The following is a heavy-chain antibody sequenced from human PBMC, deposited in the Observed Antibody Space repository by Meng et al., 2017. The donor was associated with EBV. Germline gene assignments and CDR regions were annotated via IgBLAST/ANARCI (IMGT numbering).Heavy chain of an antibody. Sequence: QITLKESGPTLVQPHQTLTLTCTFSGFSLSTRGVGVGWIRQPPGKALEWLALIYWDDDKRYSPSLKSRLTITKDTSKNQVVLTMTNTDPVDAATYYCAHIIAARPFDYWGQGTLVTVSS. J-gene: IGHJ4*02. CDR3: AHIIAARPFDY. CDR2: IYWDDDK. CDR1: GFSLSTRGVG. D-gene: IGHD6-6*01. V-gene: IGHV2-5*02.